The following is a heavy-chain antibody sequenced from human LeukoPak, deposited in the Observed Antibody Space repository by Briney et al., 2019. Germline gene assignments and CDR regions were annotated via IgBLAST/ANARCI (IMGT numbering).Heavy chain of an antibody. CDR2: MKGGGET. J-gene: IGHJ3*02. Sequence: PGGSLRLSCAASGFSFINYAMSWVRQAPARGPEWLSSMKGGGETFYADSVKGRFTLSRDNSKNTLYLQMGSLRAEDMAVYYCARDYSSGWYDAFDIWGQGTMVTVSS. CDR1: GFSFINYA. D-gene: IGHD6-19*01. CDR3: ARDYSSGWYDAFDI. V-gene: IGHV3-23*01.